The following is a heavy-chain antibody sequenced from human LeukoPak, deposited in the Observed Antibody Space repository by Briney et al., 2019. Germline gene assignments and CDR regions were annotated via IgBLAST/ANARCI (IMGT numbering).Heavy chain of an antibody. D-gene: IGHD1-14*01. CDR1: GYTFTGHY. J-gene: IGHJ5*02. V-gene: IGHV1-2*02. CDR2: INPNSGVT. Sequence: ASVKVSCTASGYTFTGHYIHWVRQAPGQGLEWMGWINPNSGVTHYAQKFQGRVTMTRDTSISTAYVELSRLSSDDTAVYYCARYLMSGPEHNRFDPWGQGTLVTVSS. CDR3: ARYLMSGPEHNRFDP.